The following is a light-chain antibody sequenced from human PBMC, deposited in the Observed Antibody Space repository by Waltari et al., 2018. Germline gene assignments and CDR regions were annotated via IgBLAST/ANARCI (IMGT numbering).Light chain of an antibody. J-gene: IGLJ2*01. CDR1: SSNIGSNY. CDR3: AAWDDSVNAMV. V-gene: IGLV1-47*01. CDR2: TDN. Sequence: QSVLTQPPSASGTPGQRVAISCSGSSSNIGSNYVYWYQQLPGPAPKLLIYTDNHGPSGVPDRFSDSRSGTSTSLAISGLRSEDEADYYCAAWDDSVNAMVFGGGTKLTVL.